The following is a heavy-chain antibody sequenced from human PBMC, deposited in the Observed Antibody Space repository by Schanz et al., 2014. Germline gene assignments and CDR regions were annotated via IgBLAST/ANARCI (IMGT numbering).Heavy chain of an antibody. Sequence: EVQLVESGGGLVQPGGSLRLSCAASGFSVGNKYMNWVRQAPGKGLEWVSFIYIGGNTYYADSVKGRFTISRDNSKNTVYIQMNSLRAEDTAVYHCARGGPAYYFDDWGQGTLVTVSS. J-gene: IGHJ4*02. V-gene: IGHV3-66*01. CDR3: ARGGPAYYFDD. CDR2: IYIGGNT. CDR1: GFSVGNKY.